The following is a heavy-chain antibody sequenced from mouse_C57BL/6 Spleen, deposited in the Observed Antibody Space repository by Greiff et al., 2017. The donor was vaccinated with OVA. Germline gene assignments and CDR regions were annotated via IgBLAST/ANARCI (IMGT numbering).Heavy chain of an antibody. J-gene: IGHJ4*01. CDR1: GFTFSSYA. Sequence: EVQGVESGGGLVKPGGSLKLSCAASGFTFSSYAMSWVRQTPEKRLEWVATISDGGSYTYYPDNVKGRFTISRDNAKNNLYLQMSHLKSEDTAMYYCASLPTMITNMDDWGQGTSVTVSS. CDR2: ISDGGSYT. CDR3: ASLPTMITNMDD. D-gene: IGHD2-4*01. V-gene: IGHV5-4*01.